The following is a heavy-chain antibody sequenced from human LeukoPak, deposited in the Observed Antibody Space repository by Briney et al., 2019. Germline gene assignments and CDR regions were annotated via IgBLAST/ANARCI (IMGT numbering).Heavy chain of an antibody. CDR3: AKGDDYGDY. CDR2: ISGSGGST. V-gene: IGHV3-23*01. Sequence: GVSLRLSCAASGFTFSSYATSWVRQAPGKGLEWVSAISGSGGSTYYADSVKGRFTISRDNSKDTLYLQMNSLRAEDTAVYYCAKGDDYGDYWGQGTLVTVSS. CDR1: GFTFSSYA. J-gene: IGHJ4*02. D-gene: IGHD5-24*01.